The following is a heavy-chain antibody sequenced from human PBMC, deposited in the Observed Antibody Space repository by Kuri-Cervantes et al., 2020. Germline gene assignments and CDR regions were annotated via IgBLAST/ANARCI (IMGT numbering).Heavy chain of an antibody. CDR3: ARVVAPGDMWPGDYYYYYYMDV. CDR2: ISADNGIT. V-gene: IGHV1-18*01. CDR1: GYTFITYG. J-gene: IGHJ6*03. D-gene: IGHD2-2*01. Sequence: ASVKVSCKASGYTFITYGISWVRQAPGQGLEWMGWISADNGITNYAQKFQGRVTMTTDTSTSTAYMELRSLRSDDTAVYYCARVVAPGDMWPGDYYYYYYMDVWGKGTTVTVSS.